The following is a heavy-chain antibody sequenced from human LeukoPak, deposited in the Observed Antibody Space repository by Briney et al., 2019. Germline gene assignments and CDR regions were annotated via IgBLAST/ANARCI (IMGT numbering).Heavy chain of an antibody. CDR3: VRTWPERFYYYMDV. Sequence: GESLKISCKGSGYSFTTHWIAWVRQMPGKGLELMGIIFPGDAETTYSPSFQGQVTISADKSISTAYLQWSSLKASDSAMYYCVRTWPERFYYYMDVWGKGTTVTVSS. CDR2: IFPGDAET. V-gene: IGHV5-51*01. CDR1: GYSFTTHW. J-gene: IGHJ6*03.